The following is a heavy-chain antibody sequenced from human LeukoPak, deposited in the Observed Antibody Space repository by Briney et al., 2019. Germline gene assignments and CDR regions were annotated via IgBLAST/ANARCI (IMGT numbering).Heavy chain of an antibody. J-gene: IGHJ4*02. D-gene: IGHD6-13*01. CDR3: ARGSEPNTIAAAAPDY. CDR1: GFIFSTYW. Sequence: PGGSLRLSCAASGFIFSTYWMTWVRQAPGKGLEWVATIKKDGSERFNVDSVRGRFTISRDNAKNSLYLQMNSLRAEDTAVYYCARGSEPNTIAAAAPDYWGQGTLVTVSS. CDR2: IKKDGSER. V-gene: IGHV3-7*05.